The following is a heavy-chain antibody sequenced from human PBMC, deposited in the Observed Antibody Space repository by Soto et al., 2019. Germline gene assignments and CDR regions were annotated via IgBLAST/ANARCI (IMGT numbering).Heavy chain of an antibody. CDR1: GFTLSDYP. CDR3: ARESPVLSWYFDL. V-gene: IGHV3-30-3*01. J-gene: IGHJ2*01. CDR2: ISYDGSKK. Sequence: GSLRLSCAAPGFTLSDYPMNWVRQAPGKGLEWVALISYDGSKKYYADYVRGRFTISRDNSKNTLYLQMSSLTTEDTSVYYCARESPVLSWYFDLWGRGTLVTVSS.